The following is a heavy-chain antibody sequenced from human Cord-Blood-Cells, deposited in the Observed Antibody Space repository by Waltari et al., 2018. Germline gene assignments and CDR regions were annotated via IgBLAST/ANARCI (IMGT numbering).Heavy chain of an antibody. D-gene: IGHD6-13*01. CDR3: ARRPTDSSSWYYYYYGMDV. Sequence: QVQLVQSGAEVKKPGASVKVSCKASGYTFTSYDINWVRQATGQGLEWMGWMNPNSGNTGYAQKFQGRVTMTRNTSISTAYMELSSLRSEDTAVYYGARRPTDSSSWYYYYYGMDVWGQGTTVTVSS. CDR2: MNPNSGNT. CDR1: GYTFTSYD. J-gene: IGHJ6*02. V-gene: IGHV1-8*01.